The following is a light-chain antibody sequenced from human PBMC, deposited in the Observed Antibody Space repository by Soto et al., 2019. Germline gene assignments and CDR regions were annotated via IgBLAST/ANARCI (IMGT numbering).Light chain of an antibody. V-gene: IGKV1-39*01. CDR2: EAT. CDR1: QSIRSY. J-gene: IGKJ3*01. CDR3: QQSYTTPFT. Sequence: DIQMTQSPSSLSASVGDRVTITCRASQSIRSYLNWYQQKPAKAPELLIYEATSLQSGVPSRFSGSGSGTEFDRTINSLQPEDFATYYCQQSYTTPFTFGPGTKVDIK.